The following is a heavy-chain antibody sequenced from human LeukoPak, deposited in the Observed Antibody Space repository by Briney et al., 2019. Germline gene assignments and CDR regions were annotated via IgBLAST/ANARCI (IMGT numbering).Heavy chain of an antibody. CDR1: GGTFSSYA. D-gene: IGHD1-20*01. J-gene: IGHJ4*02. V-gene: IGHV1-2*02. CDR3: VTGPTYFDY. CDR2: INPNSGGT. Sequence: GASVKVSCKASGGTFSSYAISWVRQAPGQGLEWMGWINPNSGGTNYAQKFQGRVTMTRDTSISTAYMELSRLRSDDTAVYYCVTGPTYFDYWGQGTLVTVSS.